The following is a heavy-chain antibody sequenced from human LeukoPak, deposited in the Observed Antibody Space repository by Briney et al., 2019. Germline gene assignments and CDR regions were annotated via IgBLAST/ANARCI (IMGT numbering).Heavy chain of an antibody. V-gene: IGHV1-2*02. Sequence: GASVKVSCKASGYTFSGYYMHWVRQAPGQGLEWMGWINPKSGGTNYAQKFQGRVTMTRDTSISTAYMELSRLRSDDTAVYYCARVVGDPPNFDYWGQGTLVTVSS. CDR2: INPKSGGT. CDR1: GYTFSGYY. D-gene: IGHD2-2*01. CDR3: ARVVGDPPNFDY. J-gene: IGHJ4*02.